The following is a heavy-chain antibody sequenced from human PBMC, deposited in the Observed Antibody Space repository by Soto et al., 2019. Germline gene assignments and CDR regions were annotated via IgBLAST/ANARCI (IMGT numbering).Heavy chain of an antibody. CDR1: GFTFSSYA. Sequence: EVQLLESGGGLVQPGGSLRLSCAASGFTFSSYAMRWVRQAPVKGLEWVSAIGGSGGSTYYADSVKGRFTISRDNSKSTLYRQMNSLRAEDTAVYYCARRGSGSYYDYWCQGTLVTVSS. J-gene: IGHJ4*02. V-gene: IGHV3-23*01. CDR3: ARRGSGSYYDY. CDR2: IGGSGGST. D-gene: IGHD1-26*01.